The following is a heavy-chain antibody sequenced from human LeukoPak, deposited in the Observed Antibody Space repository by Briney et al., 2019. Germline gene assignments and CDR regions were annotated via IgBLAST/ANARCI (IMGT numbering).Heavy chain of an antibody. Sequence: SETLSLTCTVSGGSFSNYYWSWIRQPPGKGLEWLAYIYYTGSTNYNPSLKSRLTISLDTSNNQFSLKLSSVTTADTAMYYCARSPTWAYAIGNFFDPWGPGTLVTVSS. CDR2: IYYTGST. CDR3: ARSPTWAYAIGNFFDP. V-gene: IGHV4-59*01. D-gene: IGHD2-21*01. CDR1: GGSFSNYY. J-gene: IGHJ5*02.